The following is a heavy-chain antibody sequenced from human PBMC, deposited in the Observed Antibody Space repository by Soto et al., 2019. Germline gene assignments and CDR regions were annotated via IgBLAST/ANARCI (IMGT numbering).Heavy chain of an antibody. D-gene: IGHD2-21*02. J-gene: IGHJ6*02. CDR2: ISYDGSNK. V-gene: IGHV3-30*18. CDR1: GFTFSSYG. CDR3: AKDLGGGNSRYYYYYGMDV. Sequence: QVQLVESGGGVVQPGRSLRLSCAASGFTFSSYGMHWVRQAPGKGLEWVAVISYDGSNKYYADSVKGRFTISRDNSNNTLYLQMNSLRAEDTAVYYCAKDLGGGNSRYYYYYGMDVWGQGTTVTVSS.